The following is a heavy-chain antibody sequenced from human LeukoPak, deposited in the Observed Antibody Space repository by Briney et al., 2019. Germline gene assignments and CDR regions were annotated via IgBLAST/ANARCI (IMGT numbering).Heavy chain of an antibody. V-gene: IGHV4-34*01. CDR1: GGSFSGYY. CDR2: INHSGST. Sequence: SETLSLTCAVYGGSFSGYYWSWIRQPPGKGLEWIGEINHSGSTNYNPSLKSRVTISVDTSKNQFSLKLSSVTAADTAVYYCARGMVDYIGPSPFDYWGQGTLVTVSS. D-gene: IGHD4-11*01. J-gene: IGHJ4*02. CDR3: ARGMVDYIGPSPFDY.